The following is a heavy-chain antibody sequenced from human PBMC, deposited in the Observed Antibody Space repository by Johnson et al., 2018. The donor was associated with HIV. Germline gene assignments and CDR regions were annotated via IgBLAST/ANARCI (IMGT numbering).Heavy chain of an antibody. V-gene: IGHV3-13*01. CDR2: IGTTDDT. CDR3: VRESLRPIPVNGPGDAPFEI. Sequence: EQLVESGGGVVQPGTSLRLSCAASGFTFSHYDMHWVRQVTGKGLEWVSAIGTTDDTYYPASVKGRFSISRDDAKDSLYLQMHSLRTEDTAVYYCVRESLRPIPVNGPGDAPFEIWGRGTTVTVSS. CDR1: GFTFSHYD. J-gene: IGHJ3*02. D-gene: IGHD6-19*01.